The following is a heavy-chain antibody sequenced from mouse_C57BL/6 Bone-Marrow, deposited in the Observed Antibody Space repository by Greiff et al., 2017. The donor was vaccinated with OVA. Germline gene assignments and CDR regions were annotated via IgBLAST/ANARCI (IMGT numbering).Heavy chain of an antibody. CDR2: IDPESGDT. CDR3: TTYRY. Sequence: VQLQQSGAELVRPGASVKLSCTASGFNIKDDYMHWVKERPEQGLEWIGWIDPESGDTEYASKFQGKATITADTSSKTVYLHLSSLTSEDTAVYYCTTYRYWGQGPTLTVSS. V-gene: IGHV14-4*01. CDR1: GFNIKDDY. J-gene: IGHJ2*01.